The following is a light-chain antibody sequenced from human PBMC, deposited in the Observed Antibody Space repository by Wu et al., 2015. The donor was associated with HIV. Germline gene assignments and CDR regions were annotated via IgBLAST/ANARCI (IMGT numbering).Light chain of an antibody. Sequence: EIVLTQSPGTLSLSPGESATLSCRASQNLGTNFLAWYQQRFGQAPRLLMYGASTRATGIPDRFSGSGSGTDFTLTISRLEPEDFAVYHCQQYGSSPWTFGQGTKVEV. CDR3: QQYGSSPWT. V-gene: IGKV3-20*01. CDR1: QNLGTNF. CDR2: GAS. J-gene: IGKJ1*01.